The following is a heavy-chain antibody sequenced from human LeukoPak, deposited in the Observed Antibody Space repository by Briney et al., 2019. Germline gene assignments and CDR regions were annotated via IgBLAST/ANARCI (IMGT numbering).Heavy chain of an antibody. D-gene: IGHD3-22*01. CDR3: ARGGYDSSVHWFDP. V-gene: IGHV4-59*01. CDR2: IYYSGST. Sequence: SETLSLTCTVSGGSISSYYWSWIRQPPGKGLEWIGYIYYSGSTNYNPSLKSRVTISVDTSKNQFSLKLSSVTAADTAVYYCARGGYDSSVHWFDPWGQGTLVTVSS. CDR1: GGSISSYY. J-gene: IGHJ5*02.